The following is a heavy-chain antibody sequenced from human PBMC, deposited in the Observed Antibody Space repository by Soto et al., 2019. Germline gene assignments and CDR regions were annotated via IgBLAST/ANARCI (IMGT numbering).Heavy chain of an antibody. CDR2: ISGGGGST. CDR1: GFTFSSHA. J-gene: IGHJ5*02. D-gene: IGHD1-1*01. Sequence: EVQLLESGGGLVQPGGSLRLSCAASGFTFSSHAMSWVRQAPGKGLEWVSAISGGGGSTYSADSVKGRFTISRDNSKNTVYLQMSSLRAEDTAIYYCAKVPEKTGTDWFDPWGQGTLVTVSS. V-gene: IGHV3-23*01. CDR3: AKVPEKTGTDWFDP.